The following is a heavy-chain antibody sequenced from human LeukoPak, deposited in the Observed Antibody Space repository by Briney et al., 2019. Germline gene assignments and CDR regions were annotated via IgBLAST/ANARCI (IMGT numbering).Heavy chain of an antibody. D-gene: IGHD5-24*01. Sequence: PSETLSLTCAVYGGSFSGYYWSWLRQPPGKGLEWVGEINHSGSTNYNPSLKSRVTISVDTSKNQFSLQLSSVTAADTAVYYCARDGEMATIENFFEYWGQGALVTVSS. CDR1: GGSFSGYY. CDR2: INHSGST. J-gene: IGHJ4*02. CDR3: ARDGEMATIENFFEY. V-gene: IGHV4-34*01.